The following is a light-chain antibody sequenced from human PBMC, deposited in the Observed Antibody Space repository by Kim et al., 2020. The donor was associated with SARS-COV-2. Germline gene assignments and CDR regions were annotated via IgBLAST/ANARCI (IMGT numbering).Light chain of an antibody. Sequence: QRFTVSCSGSSSNIRSNTVNWYQQLPGTAPKHLIYSNNQRPSGVPDRFSGSKSGTSASLAISGLQSEDEADYYCAAWDDSLNGAWVFGGGTQLTVL. J-gene: IGLJ3*02. CDR3: AAWDDSLNGAWV. CDR1: SSNIRSNT. CDR2: SNN. V-gene: IGLV1-44*01.